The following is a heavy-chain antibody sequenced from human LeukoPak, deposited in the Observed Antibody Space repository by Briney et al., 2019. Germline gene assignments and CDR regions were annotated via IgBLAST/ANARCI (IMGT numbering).Heavy chain of an antibody. V-gene: IGHV3-21*01. CDR2: ISSSSSYI. CDR3: ARDEYYYDSSGYYVPLGAFDI. CDR1: GFTFSSYS. Sequence: GGSLRLSCAASGFTFSSYSMNWVRQAPGKGLERVSSISSSSSYIYYADSVKGRFTISRDNAKNSLYLQMNSLRAEDTAVYYCARDEYYYDSSGYYVPLGAFDIWGQGTMLTVSS. J-gene: IGHJ3*02. D-gene: IGHD3-22*01.